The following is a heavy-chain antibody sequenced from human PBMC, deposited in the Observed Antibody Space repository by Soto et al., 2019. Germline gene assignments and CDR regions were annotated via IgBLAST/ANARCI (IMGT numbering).Heavy chain of an antibody. CDR2: IYNGGST. D-gene: IGHD7-27*01. J-gene: IGHJ4*02. CDR1: GGSISSVYDC. CDR3: ARGPSGDKVDY. V-gene: IGHV4-30-4*01. Sequence: QVQLQESGPILVKPSQTLSLTCTVSGGSISSVYDCGSWIRQPPDKGLDWIGHIYNGGSTYNKPSLTSRLTISVDTSKNQFSLQLRSVSAAHTAVYYCARGPSGDKVDYWGQGTLVTVSS.